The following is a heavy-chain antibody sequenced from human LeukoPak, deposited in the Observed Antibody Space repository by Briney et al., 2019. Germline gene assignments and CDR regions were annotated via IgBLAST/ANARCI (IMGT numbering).Heavy chain of an antibody. V-gene: IGHV3-30*04. Sequence: QPGGSLRLSCAASGFTFSSYAMHWVRQAPGKGLEWVAVISYDGSNKYYADSAKGRFTISRDNSKNTLYLQMNSLRAEDTAVYYCAGTIAARPGGGDDYWGQGTLVTVSS. J-gene: IGHJ4*02. CDR1: GFTFSSYA. D-gene: IGHD6-6*01. CDR2: ISYDGSNK. CDR3: AGTIAARPGGGDDY.